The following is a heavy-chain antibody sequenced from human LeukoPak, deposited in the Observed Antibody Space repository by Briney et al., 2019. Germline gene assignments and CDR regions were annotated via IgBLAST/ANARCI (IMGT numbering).Heavy chain of an antibody. CDR1: GGSISSGSYY. CDR3: ARDGKLSFLTGYFSDYYGMDV. V-gene: IGHV4-61*02. D-gene: IGHD3-9*01. Sequence: TPSQTLSLTCTVSGGSISSGSYYWSWIRQPAGKGLEWIGRIYTSGSTNYNPSLKSRVTISVDTSKNQFSLKLSSVTAADTAVYYCARDGKLSFLTGYFSDYYGMDVWGQGTTVTVSS. J-gene: IGHJ6*02. CDR2: IYTSGST.